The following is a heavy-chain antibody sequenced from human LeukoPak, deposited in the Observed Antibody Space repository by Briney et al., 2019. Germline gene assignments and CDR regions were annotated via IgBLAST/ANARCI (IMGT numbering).Heavy chain of an antibody. CDR2: ISRSGGST. CDR3: AKGAQVVSSGSWSATFDY. Sequence: GGSLRLSCAASGFTFSSYAMSWVRQAPGKGLEWVSAISRSGGSTYYADSVKGRFTISRDNSKNTLYLQMNSLRAEDTAVYYRAKGAQVVSSGSWSATFDYWCQGTLVSVSS. CDR1: GFTFSSYA. D-gene: IGHD6-13*01. J-gene: IGHJ4*02. V-gene: IGHV3-23*01.